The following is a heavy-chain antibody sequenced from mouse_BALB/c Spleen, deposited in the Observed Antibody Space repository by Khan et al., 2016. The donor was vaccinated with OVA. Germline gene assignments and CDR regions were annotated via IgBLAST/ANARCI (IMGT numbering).Heavy chain of an antibody. CDR1: GFTFSSFT. J-gene: IGHJ3*01. CDR2: ISSGGDNT. V-gene: IGHV5-9*03. CDR3: ARSNYDPFAY. Sequence: EVELVESGGGLVKPGGSLKLSCAASGFTFSSFTMSWVRQTPEKRLEWVASISSGGDNTYYPDSVKGRFTISRDNAKNNLYLQMSSLRSEDTALYYCARSNYDPFAYWGQGTLVTVSA. D-gene: IGHD2-4*01.